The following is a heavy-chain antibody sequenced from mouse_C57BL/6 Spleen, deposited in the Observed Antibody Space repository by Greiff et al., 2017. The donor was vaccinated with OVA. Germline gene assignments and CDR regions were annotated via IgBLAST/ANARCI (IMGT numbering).Heavy chain of an antibody. V-gene: IGHV1-18*01. CDR1: GYTFTDYN. D-gene: IGHD2-1*01. Sequence: VHVKQSGPELVKPGASVKIPCKASGYTFTDYNMDWVKQSHGKSLEWIGDINPNNGGTIYNQKFKGKATLTVDKSSSTAYMELRSLTSEDTAVYYCARGDTGNYYWYFDVWGTGTTVTVSS. CDR2: INPNNGGT. CDR3: ARGDTGNYYWYFDV. J-gene: IGHJ1*03.